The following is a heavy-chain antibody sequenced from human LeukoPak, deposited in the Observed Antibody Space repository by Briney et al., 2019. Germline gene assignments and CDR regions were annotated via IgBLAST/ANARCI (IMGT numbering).Heavy chain of an antibody. D-gene: IGHD6-19*01. J-gene: IGHJ4*02. CDR3: AKDAQGLVRGGIYFDF. Sequence: GGSLRLSCAASGFTFKTYAMNWVRQVPGKGPEWVSRMSGSGSSTDYADSVKGRFTISRDNSKNTLYLQMNSLRAEDTALYYCAKDAQGLVRGGIYFDFWGQGSLVTVSS. CDR2: MSGSGSST. CDR1: GFTFKTYA. V-gene: IGHV3-23*01.